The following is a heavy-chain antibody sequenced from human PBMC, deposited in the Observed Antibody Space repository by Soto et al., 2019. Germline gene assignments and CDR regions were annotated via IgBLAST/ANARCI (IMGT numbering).Heavy chain of an antibody. CDR2: INSDGSST. CDR1: GFTFSSYW. J-gene: IGHJ4*02. Sequence: GGSLRLSCAASGFTFSSYWMHWVRQAPGKGLVWVSRINSDGSSTSYADSVKGRFTISRDNAKNTLYLQMNSLRAEDTAVYYCARDSRDYGDYELEDYFDYWGQGTLVTVSS. D-gene: IGHD4-17*01. CDR3: ARDSRDYGDYELEDYFDY. V-gene: IGHV3-74*01.